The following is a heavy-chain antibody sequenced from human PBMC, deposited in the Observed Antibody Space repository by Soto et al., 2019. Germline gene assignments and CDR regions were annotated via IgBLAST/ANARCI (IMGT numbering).Heavy chain of an antibody. V-gene: IGHV3-21*01. CDR1: GFTFSSYS. J-gene: IGHJ4*02. D-gene: IGHD5-12*01. CDR2: ISSSSSYI. CDR3: ARGRIVATIYVTPYYFDS. Sequence: EVQLVESGGGLVKPGGSLRLSCAASGFTFSSYSMNWVRQAPGKGLEWVSSISSSSSYIYYADSVKGRFTISRDNAKNSLYLQMNSLRAEDTAVYYCARGRIVATIYVTPYYFDSWGQGTMVTVSS.